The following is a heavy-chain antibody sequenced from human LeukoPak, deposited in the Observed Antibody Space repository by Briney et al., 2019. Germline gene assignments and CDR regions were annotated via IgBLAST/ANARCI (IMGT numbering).Heavy chain of an antibody. V-gene: IGHV4-34*01. J-gene: IGHJ3*02. CDR3: ARHTTRRYYYGSGTTPRAFDI. Sequence: PSETLSLTCAVYGGSFSGYYWSWIRQPPGKGLEWIGEINHSGSTDYNPSLKSRVTISVDTSKNQFSLKLSSVTAADTAVYYCARHTTRRYYYGSGTTPRAFDIRGQGTMVTVSS. D-gene: IGHD3-10*01. CDR1: GGSFSGYY. CDR2: INHSGST.